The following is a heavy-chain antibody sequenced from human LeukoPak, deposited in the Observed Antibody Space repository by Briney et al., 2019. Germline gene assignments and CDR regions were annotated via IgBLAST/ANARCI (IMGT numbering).Heavy chain of an antibody. V-gene: IGHV4-39*07. J-gene: IGHJ4*02. CDR3: ARDRSRIYDFEY. D-gene: IGHD6-13*01. CDR2: IYYSGGT. Sequence: SETLSLTCTVSGGSISNYYWGWIRQPPGKGLEWIGSIYYSGGTYYNPSLKSRVTISVDTSKNQFSLKLSSVTAADTAVYYCARDRSRIYDFEYWGQGTLVTVSS. CDR1: GGSISNYY.